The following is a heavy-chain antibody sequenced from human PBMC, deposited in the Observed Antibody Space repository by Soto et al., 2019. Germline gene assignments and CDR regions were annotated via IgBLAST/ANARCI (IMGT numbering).Heavy chain of an antibody. CDR3: ARGRGDP. Sequence: QVQLQESGPGLVKPSETLSLTCSVSGGSVSSGNYLWSWIRQPPGKGLEWIAYIYYNGNTKYNPSLKSRVTISIDSSKNQFSLKLTSVTAADTAVYYCARGRGDPWGQATLVTVSS. V-gene: IGHV4-61*01. D-gene: IGHD3-16*01. CDR1: GGSVSSGNYL. J-gene: IGHJ5*02. CDR2: IYYNGNT.